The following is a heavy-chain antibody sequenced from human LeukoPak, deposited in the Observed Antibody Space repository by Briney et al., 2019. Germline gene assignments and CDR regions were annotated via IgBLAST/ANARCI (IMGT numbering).Heavy chain of an antibody. V-gene: IGHV4-34*01. CDR2: INHSGST. D-gene: IGHD2-2*03. J-gene: IGHJ4*02. Sequence: RASETLSLTCAVYGGSFSGYYRSWIRQPPGKGLEWIGEINHSGSTNYNPSLKSRVTISVDTSKNQFSLKLSSVTAADTAVYYCAVGYCSSTSCYSADLDYWGQGTLVTVSS. CDR3: AVGYCSSTSCYSADLDY. CDR1: GGSFSGYY.